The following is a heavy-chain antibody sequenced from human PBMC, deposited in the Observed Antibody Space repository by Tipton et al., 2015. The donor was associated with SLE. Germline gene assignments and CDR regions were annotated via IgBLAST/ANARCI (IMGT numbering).Heavy chain of an antibody. J-gene: IGHJ6*03. CDR2: IYYSGST. CDR1: GGSISRYY. CDR3: ARVPFYYYYYMDV. Sequence: LRLSCTVSGGSISRYYWSWIRQSPEKGLEWIGYIYYSGSTKYNPSLESRVTISVDTSKNQFSLKLSSVTVADTAVYYCARVPFYYYYYMDVWGKGTTVTVSS. V-gene: IGHV4-59*01.